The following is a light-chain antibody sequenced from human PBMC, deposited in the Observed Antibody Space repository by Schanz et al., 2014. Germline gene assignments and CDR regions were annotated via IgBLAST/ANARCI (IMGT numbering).Light chain of an antibody. CDR2: LEGSGSY. Sequence: QSVLTQSSSASASLGSSVKLTCTLSSGHSSYIIAWHQQQPGKAPRYLMKLEGSGSYNKGSGVPDRFSGSSSGADRYLTISNLQSEDEADYYCQTWGTGFLNWVFGGGTKLTVL. J-gene: IGLJ3*02. CDR3: QTWGTGFLNWV. CDR1: SGHSSYI. V-gene: IGLV4-60*03.